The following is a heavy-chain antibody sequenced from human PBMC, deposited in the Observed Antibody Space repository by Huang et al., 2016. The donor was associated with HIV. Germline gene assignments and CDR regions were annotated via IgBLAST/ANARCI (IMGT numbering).Heavy chain of an antibody. CDR2: IIPGFGTR. CDR1: GGSFNNFG. CDR3: AKRGGAWGSPYAFDL. V-gene: IGHV1-69*13. Sequence: QVQLVQSGAEVRKPGSSVKVSCRASGGSFNNFGINWGRQAPGQGLEWMCGIIPGFGTRNDAPRVKDRVTITADETTGVVHLEVTSLRSDDTAVYFCAKRGGAWGSPYAFDLWGPGTMVTVSS. J-gene: IGHJ3*01. D-gene: IGHD3-16*01.